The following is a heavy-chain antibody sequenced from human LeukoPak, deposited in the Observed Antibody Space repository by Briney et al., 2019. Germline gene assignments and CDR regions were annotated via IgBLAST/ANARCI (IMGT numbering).Heavy chain of an antibody. CDR2: IIPIFATA. CDR1: GGTFSSYA. D-gene: IGHD6-13*01. Sequence: WASVKVSCKASGGTFSSYAISWVQQAPGQGLEWMGGIIPIFATANYAQKFQGRVTITADESTSTAYMELSSLRSEDTAVYYCASEAAAIDLNWFDPWGQGTLVTVSS. CDR3: ASEAAAIDLNWFDP. J-gene: IGHJ5*02. V-gene: IGHV1-69*13.